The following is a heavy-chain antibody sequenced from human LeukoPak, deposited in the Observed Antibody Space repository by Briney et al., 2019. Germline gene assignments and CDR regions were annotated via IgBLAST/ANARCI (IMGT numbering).Heavy chain of an antibody. V-gene: IGHV3-66*01. Sequence: GGSLRISCAVSGLTVSSNYMSRVRQAAGQGLEWVSVFYSAGSIYYAESLKGRFTISRDNSKNTLYLQMNSLRAGGTAVYYCAICGPAAGRFDYWCQGTLVTVSS. CDR2: FYSAGSI. D-gene: IGHD6-13*01. J-gene: IGHJ4*02. CDR3: AICGPAAGRFDY. CDR1: GLTVSSNY.